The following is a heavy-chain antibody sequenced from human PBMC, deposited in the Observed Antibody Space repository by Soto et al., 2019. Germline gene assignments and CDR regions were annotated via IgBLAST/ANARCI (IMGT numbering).Heavy chain of an antibody. Sequence: SETLSLTCTVSGGSISSSNYYWGWIRQPLGKGLEWIGYVYYSGNTYYNPSLQSRVTISVDTSKNQFSLKLSSVTAADTAVYYCARSVFPWGQGNLVTVSS. J-gene: IGHJ5*02. CDR3: ARSVFP. V-gene: IGHV4-39*07. CDR2: VYYSGNT. CDR1: GGSISSSNYY.